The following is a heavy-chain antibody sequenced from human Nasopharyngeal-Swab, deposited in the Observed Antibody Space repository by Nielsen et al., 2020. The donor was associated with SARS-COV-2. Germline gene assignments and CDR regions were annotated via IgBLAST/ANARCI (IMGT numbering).Heavy chain of an antibody. CDR2: ISSSSSTI. V-gene: IGHV3-48*02. J-gene: IGHJ6*02. D-gene: IGHD6-6*01. CDR3: ARVRGYSSSNGMDV. Sequence: GGSLRLSCAASGFTFSSYSMNWVRQAPGKGLEWVSYISSSSSTIYYADSVKGRFTISRDNAKNSLYVQMNSLRDEDTAVYYCARVRGYSSSNGMDVWGQGTTVTVSS. CDR1: GFTFSSYS.